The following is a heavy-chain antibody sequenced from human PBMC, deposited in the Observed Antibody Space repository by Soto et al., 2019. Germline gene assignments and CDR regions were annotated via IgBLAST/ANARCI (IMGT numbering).Heavy chain of an antibody. Sequence: GGSLRLSCAASGFTFSSYAMSWVRQAPGKGLEWVSAISGSGGSTYYADSVKGRFTISRDNSKNTLYLQMNSLGAEDTAVYYCAKDLTPFRIYYFDYWGQGTLVTVSS. J-gene: IGHJ4*02. CDR3: AKDLTPFRIYYFDY. CDR2: ISGSGGST. D-gene: IGHD7-27*01. V-gene: IGHV3-23*01. CDR1: GFTFSSYA.